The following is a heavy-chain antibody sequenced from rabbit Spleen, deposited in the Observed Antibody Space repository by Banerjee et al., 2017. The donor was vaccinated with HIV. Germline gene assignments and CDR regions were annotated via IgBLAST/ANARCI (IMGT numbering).Heavy chain of an antibody. D-gene: IGHD6-1*01. J-gene: IGHJ4*01. CDR3: ARGYTYSYVGIAYVTDYFNL. CDR1: GFSFSSNF. Sequence: QSLGESGGDLVKPGASLTLTCTASGFSFSSNFICWVRQAPGKGLEWIVCIDAFSSGYTYYASWAKGRFTISKTSSATVTLQMTSLTAADTATFFCARGYTYSYVGIAYVTDYFNLWGPGTLVTVS. V-gene: IGHV1S40*01. CDR2: IDAFSSGYT.